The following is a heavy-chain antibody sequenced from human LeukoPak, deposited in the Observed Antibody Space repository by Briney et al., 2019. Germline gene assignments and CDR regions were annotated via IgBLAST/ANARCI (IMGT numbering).Heavy chain of an antibody. D-gene: IGHD3-16*01. CDR2: INPSGGST. Sequence: ASVKVSCKASGYTFISFYIHWVRQAPGQGLEWMGIINPSGGSTSYAQKFQGRITMTRDVSTSTVYMELSSLRSEDTAVYYCARDLFGGGFWGQGTLVTVCS. J-gene: IGHJ4*02. CDR1: GYTFISFY. CDR3: ARDLFGGGF. V-gene: IGHV1-46*01.